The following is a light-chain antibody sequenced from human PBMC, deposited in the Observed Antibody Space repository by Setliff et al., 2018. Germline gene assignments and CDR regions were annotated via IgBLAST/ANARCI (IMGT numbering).Light chain of an antibody. V-gene: IGLV2-8*01. CDR1: SSDIGGYEY. CDR2: EVN. Sequence: QSALTQPPSASGSPGQSVTISCTGTSSDIGGYEYVSWYQQHPGKAPKLMIYEVNKRPSGVPDRFSGSKSGNTASLTVSGLQAEDEADYYCSSNIGSNNFDVFGTGTKVTVL. J-gene: IGLJ1*01. CDR3: SSNIGSNNFDV.